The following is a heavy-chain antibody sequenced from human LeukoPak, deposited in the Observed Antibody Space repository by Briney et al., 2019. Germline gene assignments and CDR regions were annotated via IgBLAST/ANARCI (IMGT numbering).Heavy chain of an antibody. J-gene: IGHJ5*02. D-gene: IGHD3-10*01. CDR3: ARDEGRFGELIWWFDP. V-gene: IGHV4-61*10. CDR1: GGSISSGSYY. Sequence: PSETLSLTCTVSGGSISSGSYYWSWIRQPAGKGLEWLGYIYYSGSSNYNPSLKSRVTMSADTSKNQFSLKLSSVTAADTAVYYCARDEGRFGELIWWFDPWGQGTLVTVSS. CDR2: IYYSGSS.